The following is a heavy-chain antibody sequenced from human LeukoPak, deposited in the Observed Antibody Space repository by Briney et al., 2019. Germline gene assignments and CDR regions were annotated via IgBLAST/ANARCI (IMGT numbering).Heavy chain of an antibody. V-gene: IGHV1-8*01. CDR1: GYTFTSYD. D-gene: IGHD1-26*01. J-gene: IGHJ4*02. CDR2: MNPNSGNT. CDR3: ARGRWGSYPPDY. Sequence: GASVKVSCKASGYTFTSYDINWVRQATGQGLEWMGWMNPNSGNTGYAQKFQGRVTITRNTSISTAYMELSSLRSEDTAVYYCARGRWGSYPPDYWGQGTLVTVSS.